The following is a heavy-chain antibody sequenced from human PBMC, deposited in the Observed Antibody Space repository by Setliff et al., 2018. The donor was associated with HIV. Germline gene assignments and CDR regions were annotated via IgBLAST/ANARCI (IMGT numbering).Heavy chain of an antibody. CDR1: GDSIGTYS. Sequence: TLSLTCAVSGDSIGTYSWHWLRQPPGKGLEWIGYIYGSGSTGYNPSLTSRVTTSTDTPNNRFALKLTSVTAADTAVYYCAKRAVQDGTVTSSNWFESWGQGTLVTVSS. CDR3: AKRAVQDGTVTSSNWFES. V-gene: IGHV4-4*09. J-gene: IGHJ5*01. D-gene: IGHD1-7*01. CDR2: IYGSGST.